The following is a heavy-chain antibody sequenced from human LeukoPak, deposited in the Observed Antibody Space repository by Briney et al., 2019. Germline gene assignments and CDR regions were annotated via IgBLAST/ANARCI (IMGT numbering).Heavy chain of an antibody. D-gene: IGHD6-6*01. CDR3: ARKQQLGSLYYFDY. J-gene: IGHJ4*02. Sequence: ASVKVSCKASGGTFSSYAISWVRQAPGQGLEWMGGIIPIFGTANYAQKFQGRVTITADESTSTAYMELSSLRSEDTAVYYCARKQQLGSLYYFDYWGQGTLVTVSS. V-gene: IGHV1-69*13. CDR2: IIPIFGTA. CDR1: GGTFSSYA.